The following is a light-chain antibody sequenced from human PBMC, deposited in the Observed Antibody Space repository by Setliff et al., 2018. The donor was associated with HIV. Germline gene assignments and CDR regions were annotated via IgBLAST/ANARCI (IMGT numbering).Light chain of an antibody. V-gene: IGLV4-60*03. CDR1: SGHSSYI. CDR3: ETWDSNTHFYV. Sequence: QPVLAQSSSASASLGSSVKLTCTLSSGHSSYIIAWHQQQPGKAPRYLMKVEGSGSYNKGSGVPDRFSGSSSGADRYLTISNLQSEDEADYYCETWDSNTHFYVFVTGTKVTVL. J-gene: IGLJ1*01. CDR2: VEGSGSY.